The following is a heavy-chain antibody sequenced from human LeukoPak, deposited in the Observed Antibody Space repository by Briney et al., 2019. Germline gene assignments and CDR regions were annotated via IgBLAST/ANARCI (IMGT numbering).Heavy chain of an antibody. D-gene: IGHD6-19*01. V-gene: IGHV3-7*01. CDR1: GFTFSDHW. J-gene: IGHJ4*02. CDR3: AKMPVSYSSGWSNFDY. CDR2: IKQDGSQK. Sequence: PGGSLRLSCEASGFTFSDHWMNWVRQAPGMGLEWVACIKQDGSQKYYVDSVKGRFTISRDNAKNSLYLQMSSLRAEDTAMYYCAKMPVSYSSGWSNFDYWGQGTLVTVSS.